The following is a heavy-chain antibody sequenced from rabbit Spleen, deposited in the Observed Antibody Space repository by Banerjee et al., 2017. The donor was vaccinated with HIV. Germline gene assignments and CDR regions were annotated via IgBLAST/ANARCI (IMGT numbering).Heavy chain of an antibody. Sequence: QLEESAGGLVQPGGSLKLSCKASGFTLSSYYMNWVRQAPGKGLEWIGYIDPVFGFTYYGNGVSARFSISRETPQTTFFRKMTALTAAAPSTYFEPRDGVGGIYFALWGPGTLATVS. D-gene: IGHD8-1*01. V-gene: IGHV1S7*01. J-gene: IGHJ4*01. CDR3: PRDGVGGIYFAL. CDR1: GFTLSSYY. CDR2: IDPVFGFT.